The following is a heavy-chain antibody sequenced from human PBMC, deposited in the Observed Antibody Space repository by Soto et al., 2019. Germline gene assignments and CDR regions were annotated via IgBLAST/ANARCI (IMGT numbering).Heavy chain of an antibody. CDR3: AREGGTMIVVVTYFDY. D-gene: IGHD3-22*01. J-gene: IGHJ4*02. CDR2: ISYDGSNK. Sequence: QVQLVESGGGVVQPGMSLRLSCAASGFTFSSYAMHWVRQAPGKGLEWVAVISYDGSNKYYADSVKGRFTISRDNSKNTLYLQMNSLRAEDTAVYYCAREGGTMIVVVTYFDYWGQGTLVTVSS. V-gene: IGHV3-30-3*01. CDR1: GFTFSSYA.